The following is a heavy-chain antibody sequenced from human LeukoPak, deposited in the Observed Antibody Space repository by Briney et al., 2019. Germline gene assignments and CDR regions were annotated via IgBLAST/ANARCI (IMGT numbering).Heavy chain of an antibody. J-gene: IGHJ6*02. V-gene: IGHV3-74*01. CDR1: GFTFNNYW. Sequence: GGSLRLSCAASGFTFNNYWIHWVRHVPGKGLVWVSRINNDGSSASYVDSVKGRFTISRDNAKNTLFLQMNSLRAEGTAVYYCARRGTGHGMDVWGQGTTVIVSS. CDR3: ARRGTGHGMDV. D-gene: IGHD1-1*01. CDR2: INNDGSSA.